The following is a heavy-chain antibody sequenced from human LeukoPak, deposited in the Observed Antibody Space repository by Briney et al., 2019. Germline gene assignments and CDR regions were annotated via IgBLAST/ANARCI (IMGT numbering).Heavy chain of an antibody. CDR1: GGSISGSPFH. V-gene: IGHV4-39*01. D-gene: IGHD6-13*01. CDR3: ARMFNWHHSSATGTPET. J-gene: IGHJ5*02. CDR2: LYLSGTT. Sequence: PSETRSLTCTVSGGSISGSPFHWGWIRQPPGKGLEWVGSLYLSGTTYYNPSLKSRVTISVDTSENQFSLKLTSVTAADTAVYYCARMFNWHHSSATGTPETWGQGTQVTVFS.